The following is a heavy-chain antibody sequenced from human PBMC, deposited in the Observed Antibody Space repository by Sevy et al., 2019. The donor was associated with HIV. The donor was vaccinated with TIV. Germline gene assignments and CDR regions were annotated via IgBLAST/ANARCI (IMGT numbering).Heavy chain of an antibody. D-gene: IGHD2-15*01. CDR3: AREGDIVVVVAATAFDI. CDR1: GFTFSSYA. Sequence: GGSLRLSCAASGFTFSSYAMHWVRQAPGKGLEWVAVISYDGSNKYYADSVKGRFTIPRDNSKNTLYLQMNSLRAEDTAVYYCAREGDIVVVVAATAFDIWGQGTMVTVSS. CDR2: ISYDGSNK. V-gene: IGHV3-30-3*01. J-gene: IGHJ3*02.